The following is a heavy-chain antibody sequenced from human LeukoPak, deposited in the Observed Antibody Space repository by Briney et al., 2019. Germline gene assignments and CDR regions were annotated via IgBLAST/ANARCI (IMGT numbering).Heavy chain of an antibody. CDR1: GYTFTGYY. V-gene: IGHV1-2*02. CDR3: ARIDGSGSYYGPYNWFDP. Sequence: ASVKVSCKASGYTFTGYYIHWVRQAPGQGLEWMGWINPNSGGTNYAQKFQGRVTMTRDTSISTAYMELSRLRSDDTAVYYCARIDGSGSYYGPYNWFDPWGQGNLVTVSS. D-gene: IGHD3-10*01. J-gene: IGHJ5*02. CDR2: INPNSGGT.